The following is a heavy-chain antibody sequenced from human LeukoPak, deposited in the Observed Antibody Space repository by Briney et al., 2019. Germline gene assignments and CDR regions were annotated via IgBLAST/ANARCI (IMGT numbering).Heavy chain of an antibody. Sequence: SETLSLTCTVSGGSINIYYWSWIRQPPGKGLEWIGYIYYSGNTNYNPSLKSRVTISLDTSKNQFSLKLSSVTAADTAVYYCAREMGSGSEFDYWGQGTLVTVSS. CDR1: GGSINIYY. J-gene: IGHJ4*02. D-gene: IGHD6-19*01. V-gene: IGHV4-59*01. CDR3: AREMGSGSEFDY. CDR2: IYYSGNT.